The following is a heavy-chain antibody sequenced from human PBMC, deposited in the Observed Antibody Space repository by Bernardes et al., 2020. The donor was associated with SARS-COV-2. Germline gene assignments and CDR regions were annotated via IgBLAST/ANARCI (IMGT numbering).Heavy chain of an antibody. V-gene: IGHV3-30-3*01. D-gene: IGHD2-8*02. CDR2: ISADGDKK. CDR3: ARDRWCSRIDCYRSHFDY. CDR1: AFTFKNYA. Sequence: GGSLRLSCAASAFTFKNYAMHWVRQAPGKGLEWVAVISADGDKKYQADSVKGRFTVSRDNSKDTLYLELTNLRTDDTAVYYCARDRWCSRIDCYRSHFDYWGQGTPVTVSS. J-gene: IGHJ4*02.